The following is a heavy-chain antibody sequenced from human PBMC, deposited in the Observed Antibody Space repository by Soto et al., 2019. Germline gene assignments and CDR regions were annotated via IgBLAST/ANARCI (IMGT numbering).Heavy chain of an antibody. D-gene: IGHD2-15*01. V-gene: IGHV1-69*13. CDR3: ARDLSGEGYFDY. CDR2: ITPIFGTA. CDR1: GGTFSSHA. J-gene: IGHJ4*02. Sequence: EASVKVSCKASGGTFSSHAISWVRQAPGQGLEWMGGITPIFGTANYAQKFQGRVTITADESTSTAYMELRRLRSEDTAVYYCARDLSGEGYFDYWGQGTLVTVSS.